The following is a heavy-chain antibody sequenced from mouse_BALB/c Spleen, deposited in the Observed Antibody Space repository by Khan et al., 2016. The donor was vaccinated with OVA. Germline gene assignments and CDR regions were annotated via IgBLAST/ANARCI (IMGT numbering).Heavy chain of an antibody. J-gene: IGHJ3*01. V-gene: IGHV1-69*02. CDR3: SREVGTMAY. Sequence: QVQLQQSGAELVRPGTSVKLSCKASGYTFTNYWIHWVKQRPGQGLEWIGNIYPSDSYTNYNQNFKDKATLTVDKSSSTAYMQLSSPTSEDSAVYYCSREVGTMAYWGHGTLVTVSA. CDR1: GYTFTNYW. CDR2: IYPSDSYT. D-gene: IGHD1-1*02.